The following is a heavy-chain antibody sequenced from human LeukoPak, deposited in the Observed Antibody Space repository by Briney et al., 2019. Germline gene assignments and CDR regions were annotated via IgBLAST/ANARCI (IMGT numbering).Heavy chain of an antibody. CDR1: GDSIRKRSDY. J-gene: IGHJ4*02. Sequence: PSETLSLTCSVSGDSIRKRSDYWGWIRQPPGKGLEWIGSIYYSGSTYYNSSLKSRVTISIDTSKSQLSLNLTSVTAADTAVYFCVDDSTGYYYFDYWGQGTLVTVSS. D-gene: IGHD3-9*01. V-gene: IGHV4-39*01. CDR2: IYYSGST. CDR3: VDDSTGYYYFDY.